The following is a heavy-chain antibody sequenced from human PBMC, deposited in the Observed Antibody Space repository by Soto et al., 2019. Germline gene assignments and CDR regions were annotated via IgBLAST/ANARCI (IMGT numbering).Heavy chain of an antibody. CDR2: INWNGGFT. J-gene: IGHJ4*02. Sequence: EVQLVESGGVVVRPGGSLRLTCAASGFTFDDHGMSWVRQPPWKGLEWVSGINWNGGFTSYADSVKGRFTISRDNAQSSLSLQMNSLRVEDTAFYYCASGTNSWPFDYWGQGTLVTVSS. CDR3: ASGTNSWPFDY. D-gene: IGHD1-26*01. V-gene: IGHV3-20*04. CDR1: GFTFDDHG.